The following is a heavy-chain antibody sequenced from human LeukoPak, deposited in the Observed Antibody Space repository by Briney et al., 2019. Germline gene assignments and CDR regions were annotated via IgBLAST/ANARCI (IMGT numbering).Heavy chain of an antibody. CDR2: ISYDGSNK. Sequence: GGSLRLSCAASGFTFSSYAMHWVRQAPGKGLEWVAVISYDGSNKYYADSVKGRFTISRDNSKNTLFLQMNSLRAEDTAVYYCARDSGAVERLSPGIYWGQGTPVTVSS. CDR3: ARDSGAVERLSPGIY. D-gene: IGHD1-1*01. V-gene: IGHV3-30*04. J-gene: IGHJ4*02. CDR1: GFTFSSYA.